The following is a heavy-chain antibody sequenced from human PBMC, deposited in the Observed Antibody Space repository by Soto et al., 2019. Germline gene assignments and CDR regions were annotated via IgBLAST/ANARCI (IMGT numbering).Heavy chain of an antibody. CDR2: ISGSGGST. V-gene: IGHV3-23*01. J-gene: IGHJ6*02. CDR1: GFTFSSYA. Sequence: GGSLRLSCGASGFTFSSYAMSWVRQAPGKGLEWVSAISGSGGSTYYADSVKGRFTISRDNSKNTLYLQMNSLRAEDTAVYYCAKDPYSNEPSGMDVWGQGTTVTVSS. CDR3: AKDPYSNEPSGMDV. D-gene: IGHD4-4*01.